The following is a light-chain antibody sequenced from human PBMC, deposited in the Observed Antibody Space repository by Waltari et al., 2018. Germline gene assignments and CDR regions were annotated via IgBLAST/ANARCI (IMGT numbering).Light chain of an antibody. CDR1: QSLSSSF. V-gene: IGKV3-20*01. J-gene: IGKJ5*01. CDR3: QQYGSSPSIT. Sequence: EIVLTQSPGTLSLSPGERATLSCRASQSLSSSFLAWYQQKPGQAPRLLIYGASTRATGTPDRFSGSGSETDVTLTISRLEPEDFALYYCQQYGSSPSITFGQGTRLEIK. CDR2: GAS.